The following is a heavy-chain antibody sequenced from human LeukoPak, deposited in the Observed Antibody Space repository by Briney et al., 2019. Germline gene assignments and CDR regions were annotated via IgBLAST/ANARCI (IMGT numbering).Heavy chain of an antibody. V-gene: IGHV1-69*01. J-gene: IGHJ5*02. CDR2: IVPLFGTA. CDR1: GGTFSSYV. Sequence: ASVKVSCKASGGTFSSYVISWVRQAPGQGLEWMGGIVPLFGTANYAQKFQGRVTITADESTSTAYMELSSLRSEDTAVYYCARILHGDKDYSTSPRWFAPWGQGPLVTVSS. CDR3: ARILHGDKDYSTSPRWFAP. D-gene: IGHD4-11*01.